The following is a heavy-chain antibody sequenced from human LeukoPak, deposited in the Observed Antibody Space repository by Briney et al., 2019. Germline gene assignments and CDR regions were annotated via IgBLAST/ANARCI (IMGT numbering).Heavy chain of an antibody. CDR1: GGSISSSSYY. Sequence: PSETLSLTCTVSGGSISSSSYYWGWIRQPPGKGLEWIGSIYYSGSTYYNPSLKGRVTISVDTSKNQFSLKLSSVTAADTAVYYCARVRTIVTTTFDYWGQGTLVTVSS. D-gene: IGHD4-17*01. CDR3: ARVRTIVTTTFDY. J-gene: IGHJ4*02. V-gene: IGHV4-39*01. CDR2: IYYSGST.